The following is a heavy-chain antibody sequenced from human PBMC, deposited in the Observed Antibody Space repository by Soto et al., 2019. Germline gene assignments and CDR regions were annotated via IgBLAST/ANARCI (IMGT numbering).Heavy chain of an antibody. Sequence: PSETLSLTCTVSGGSISSGDYYWSWIRQPPGKGLEWIGYIHYSGSTYYNPSLKSRVTISVDTSKNQFSLRLSSVTAADTAVYYCARSYYYDSSGYSSQFDYWGQGTLVTVSS. V-gene: IGHV4-30-4*01. J-gene: IGHJ4*02. CDR1: GGSISSGDYY. D-gene: IGHD3-22*01. CDR2: IHYSGST. CDR3: ARSYYYDSSGYSSQFDY.